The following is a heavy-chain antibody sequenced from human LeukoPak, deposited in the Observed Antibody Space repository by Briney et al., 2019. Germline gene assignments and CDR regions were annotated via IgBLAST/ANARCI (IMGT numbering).Heavy chain of an antibody. V-gene: IGHV4-34*01. Sequence: SETLSLTCSVYGGSFYGYYWSWIRQPPGKGLEWIGEINHSGSTNYNQPLKRRVTLSVNTSKNQFSMKLSSAAAADTAVYYCARLGSYGPFDYWGQGTLVTVSS. D-gene: IGHD5-18*01. J-gene: IGHJ4*02. CDR1: GGSFYGYY. CDR3: ARLGSYGPFDY. CDR2: INHSGST.